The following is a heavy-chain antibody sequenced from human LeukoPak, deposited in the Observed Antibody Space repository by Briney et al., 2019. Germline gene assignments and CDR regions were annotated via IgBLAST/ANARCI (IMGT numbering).Heavy chain of an antibody. CDR2: IYTSGST. CDR3: ARAELAAAGTWKNYYYMDV. Sequence: PSETLSLTCTVSGGSISSYYWSWIRQPAGKGLEWIGRIYTSGSTNYNPSLKSRVTMSVDTSKNQFSLKLSSVTAADTAVYYCARAELAAAGTWKNYYYMDVWGKGTTVTVSS. V-gene: IGHV4-4*07. D-gene: IGHD6-13*01. J-gene: IGHJ6*03. CDR1: GGSISSYY.